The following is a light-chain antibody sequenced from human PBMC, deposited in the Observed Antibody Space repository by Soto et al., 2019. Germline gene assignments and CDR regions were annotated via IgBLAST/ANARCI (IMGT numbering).Light chain of an antibody. CDR3: QQYDTYSRT. J-gene: IGKJ1*01. CDR1: QSVSTRY. CDR2: GAS. V-gene: IGKV3-20*01. Sequence: ESMLTQSPGTLSLSPGERATLSCRASQSVSTRYLAWYQQKPGQAPRLLIYGASIRAAGIPDRFSGSGSGTDFTLTISSLQPDDFATFYCQQYDTYSRTFGQGTKVEVK.